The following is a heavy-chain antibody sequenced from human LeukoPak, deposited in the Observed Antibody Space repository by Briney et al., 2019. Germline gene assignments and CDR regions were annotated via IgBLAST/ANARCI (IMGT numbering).Heavy chain of an antibody. J-gene: IGHJ4*02. V-gene: IGHV3-23*01. D-gene: IGHD5-18*01. CDR3: ATGGIIRLWFDY. CDR1: GFTFSSYA. CDR2: ISGSGGST. Sequence: GGSLRLSCAASGFTFSSYAMSWVRQAPGKGLEWVSAISGSGGSTYYADSVKGRFTISRDNSKNTLYLQMNSLRAKDTAVYYCATGGIIRLWFDYWGQGTLVTVYS.